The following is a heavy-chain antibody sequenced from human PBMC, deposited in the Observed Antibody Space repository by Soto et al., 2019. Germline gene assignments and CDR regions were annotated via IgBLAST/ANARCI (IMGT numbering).Heavy chain of an antibody. CDR3: ARALSPSSSGWYGDYYYYYYMDV. D-gene: IGHD6-19*01. CDR2: ISAYNGNT. V-gene: IGHV1-18*01. CDR1: GYTLTSYG. J-gene: IGHJ6*03. Sequence: QVQLVQSGAEVKKPGASVKVSCKASGYTLTSYGISWVRQAPGQGLEWMGWISAYNGNTNYAQKRQGRVTMTTDTSTSTAYMELRSLRGDDTAVYYCARALSPSSSGWYGDYYYYYYMDVWGKGTTVTVSS.